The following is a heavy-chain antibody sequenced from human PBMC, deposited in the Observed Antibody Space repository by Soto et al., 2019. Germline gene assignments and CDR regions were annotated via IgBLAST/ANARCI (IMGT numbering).Heavy chain of an antibody. CDR3: GPLSSSSGLLYYYYGMDV. CDR2: INPNSGGT. Sequence: QVQLVQSGAEVKKPGASVKVSCKASGYTFTGYYMHWVRQAPGQGLEWMGWINPNSGGTNYAQKFQGRVTMTRDTSISTAYMELSRLRSDDTAVYYCGPLSSSSGLLYYYYGMDVWGQGTTVTVSS. V-gene: IGHV1-2*02. D-gene: IGHD6-6*01. CDR1: GYTFTGYY. J-gene: IGHJ6*02.